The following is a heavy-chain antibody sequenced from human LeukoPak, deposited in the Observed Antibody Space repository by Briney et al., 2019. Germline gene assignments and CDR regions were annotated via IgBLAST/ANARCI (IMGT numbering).Heavy chain of an antibody. J-gene: IGHJ4*02. D-gene: IGHD5-12*01. CDR1: GFTFSNYW. CDR2: IKQDGSEK. CDR3: ASSRVATSDS. Sequence: GGSLRLSCAASGFTFSNYWMSWVRQAPGKGLEWVANIKQDGSEKNYVDSVKGRFTISRDNAKNSLYLQMNSLRAEDTAVYYCASSRVATSDSWGQGTLVTVSS. V-gene: IGHV3-7*01.